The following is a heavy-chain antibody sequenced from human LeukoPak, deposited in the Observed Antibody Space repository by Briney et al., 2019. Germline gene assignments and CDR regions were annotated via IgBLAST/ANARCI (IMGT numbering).Heavy chain of an antibody. Sequence: PSESLSLTCIISVGSISSHYWSWIRQAPGKGLERIGYIYHSGSTDYNHSLKSRVSISVDTYNNQLSLNLRSVTAADTAVYYCAKSRLHYYYYMDVWDKGTTVTVSS. CDR3: AKSRLHYYYYMDV. D-gene: IGHD5-18*01. V-gene: IGHV4-59*11. CDR1: VGSISSHY. CDR2: IYHSGST. J-gene: IGHJ6*03.